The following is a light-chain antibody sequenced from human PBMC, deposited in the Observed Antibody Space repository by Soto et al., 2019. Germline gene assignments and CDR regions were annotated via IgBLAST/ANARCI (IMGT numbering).Light chain of an antibody. Sequence: QSVMTQPPSASGSPGQSVTISCTGTSSDVGGYDRVSWFQQHPGKAPKLIIYGVTDRISRVPDRFSGSKSGNTASLTVSGLQPEDEADYYCASYGGRDDMIFGGGTKLTVL. CDR3: ASYGGRDDMI. J-gene: IGLJ2*01. CDR1: SSDVGGYDR. V-gene: IGLV2-8*01. CDR2: GVT.